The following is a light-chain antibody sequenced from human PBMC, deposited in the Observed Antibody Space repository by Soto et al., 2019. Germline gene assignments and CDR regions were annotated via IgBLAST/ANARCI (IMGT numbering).Light chain of an antibody. CDR2: DAS. V-gene: IGKV1-5*01. Sequence: DIQMTQSNSTLSASVGDRVTITCRASQSISSWLAWYQQKPGKAPKPMIYDASSLESGVPSRFSGSGSGKEFTLTISSLQPDDFATYYCQQYNSYPGTFGQGTKV. CDR1: QSISSW. CDR3: QQYNSYPGT. J-gene: IGKJ1*01.